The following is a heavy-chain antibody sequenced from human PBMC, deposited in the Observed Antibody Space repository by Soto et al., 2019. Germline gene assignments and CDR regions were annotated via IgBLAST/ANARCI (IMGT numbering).Heavy chain of an antibody. CDR3: ARHQNMLVVVSQSGDAFDI. D-gene: IGHD3-22*01. CDR1: GYSFTSYW. J-gene: IGHJ3*02. Sequence: PGESLKISCKGSGYSFTSYWIGWVRQMPGKGLEWMGIIYPGDSDTRYSPSFQGQVTISADKSISTAYLQWSSLKASDTAMYYCARHQNMLVVVSQSGDAFDIWGQGTMVTV. V-gene: IGHV5-51*01. CDR2: IYPGDSDT.